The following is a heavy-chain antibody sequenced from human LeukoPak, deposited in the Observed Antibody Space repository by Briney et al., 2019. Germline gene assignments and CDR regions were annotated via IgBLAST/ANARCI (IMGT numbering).Heavy chain of an antibody. CDR1: GYTFTSYD. V-gene: IGHV1-69*13. CDR2: IIPMFETA. J-gene: IGHJ6*03. D-gene: IGHD3-9*01. Sequence: ASVKVSCKASGYTFTSYDINWVRQATGQGLEWMGGIIPMFETANYAQKFQGRVTITADEFTTTVYMELSSLRSEDTAVYYCARGIRYYDILTGHVKGHDNSYYYYMDVWGQGTAVTISS. CDR3: ARGIRYYDILTGHVKGHDNSYYYYMDV.